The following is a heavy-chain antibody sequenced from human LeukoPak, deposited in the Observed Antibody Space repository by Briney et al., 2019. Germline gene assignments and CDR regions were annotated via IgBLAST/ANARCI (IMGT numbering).Heavy chain of an antibody. Sequence: QPGRSLRLSCAASGFTFSNYALHWVRQAPGKGLEWVAVISYDDTNKYYADSVKGRFTISRDNSKNTLYLQMNSLRAEDTAVHYCAKGWRWLQSNGGDYFDYWGQGTLVTVSS. CDR2: ISYDDTNK. V-gene: IGHV3-30*04. D-gene: IGHD5-24*01. CDR3: AKGWRWLQSNGGDYFDY. CDR1: GFTFSNYA. J-gene: IGHJ4*02.